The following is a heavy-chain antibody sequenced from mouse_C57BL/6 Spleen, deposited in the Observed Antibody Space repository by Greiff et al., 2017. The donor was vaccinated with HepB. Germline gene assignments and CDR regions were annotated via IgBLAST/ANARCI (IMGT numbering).Heavy chain of an antibody. J-gene: IGHJ2*01. CDR3: ARTATVVAYYFDY. CDR1: GYTFTSYW. D-gene: IGHD1-1*01. Sequence: QVQLQQPGAELVRPGSSVKLSCKASGYTFTSYWMHWVKQRPIQGLEWIGNIDPSDSETHYNQKFKDKATLTVDKSSSTDYMQLSSLTSEDSAVYYCARTATVVAYYFDYWGQGTTLTVSS. CDR2: IDPSDSET. V-gene: IGHV1-52*01.